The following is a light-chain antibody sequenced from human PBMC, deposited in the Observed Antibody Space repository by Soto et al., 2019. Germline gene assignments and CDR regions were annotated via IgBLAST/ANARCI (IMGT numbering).Light chain of an antibody. J-gene: IGKJ2*01. V-gene: IGKV3-11*01. CDR3: QQRSNWYT. CDR2: DAS. CDR1: QSVSSY. Sequence: EIVLTQSPATLSLSPGERATLSCRASQSVSSYLAWYQQKPGQAPRLLIYDASNRATGIPARFSGSGSGIDFTLTISSLEPDDFAVYYCQQRSNWYTFGQGTKLEIK.